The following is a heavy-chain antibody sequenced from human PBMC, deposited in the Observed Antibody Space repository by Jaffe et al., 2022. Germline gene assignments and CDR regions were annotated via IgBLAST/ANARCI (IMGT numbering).Heavy chain of an antibody. V-gene: IGHV3-23*01. D-gene: IGHD3-16*02. J-gene: IGHJ3*02. CDR2: ISGSGGST. CDR3: AKVIKGDYDYIWGSYRSDAFDI. CDR1: GFTFSSYA. Sequence: EVQLLESGGGLVQPGGSLRLSCAASGFTFSSYAMSWVRQAPGKGLEWVSAISGSGGSTYYADSVKGRFTISRDNSKNTLYLQMNSLRAEDTAVYYCAKVIKGDYDYIWGSYRSDAFDIWGQGTMVTVSS.